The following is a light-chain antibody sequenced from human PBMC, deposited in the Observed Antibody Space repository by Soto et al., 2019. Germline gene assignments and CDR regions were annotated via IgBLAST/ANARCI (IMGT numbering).Light chain of an antibody. J-gene: IGLJ1*01. CDR3: GSYTTSSNSV. V-gene: IGLV2-14*03. Sequence: QSVLTQPASVSGSPGQSITISCTGTISDVGSYNYVSWYQQYPGKAPKLMIYDVSTRPSGVSDRFSGSKSGNTASLTISGLRAEDEADYYCGSYTTSSNSVFGTGTNVTVL. CDR1: ISDVGSYNY. CDR2: DVS.